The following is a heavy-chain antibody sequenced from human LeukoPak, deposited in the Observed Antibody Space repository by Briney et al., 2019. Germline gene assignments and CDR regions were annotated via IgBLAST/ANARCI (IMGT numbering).Heavy chain of an antibody. CDR3: ARYYGGSFGYYFDY. J-gene: IGHJ4*02. CDR2: IYYSGST. Sequence: SETLSLTCTVSGGSISSGDYYWSWIRQPPGKGLEWIGYIYYSGSTYYNPSLKSRVTISVDTSKNQFSLKLSSVTAADTAVYYCARYYGGSFGYYFDYWGQGTLATVSS. V-gene: IGHV4-30-4*01. CDR1: GGSISSGDYY. D-gene: IGHD4-23*01.